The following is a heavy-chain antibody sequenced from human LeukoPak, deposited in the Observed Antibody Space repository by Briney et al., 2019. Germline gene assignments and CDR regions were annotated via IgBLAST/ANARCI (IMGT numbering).Heavy chain of an antibody. V-gene: IGHV4-31*03. CDR2: IYHSGST. J-gene: IGHJ4*02. D-gene: IGHD5-18*01. Sequence: SETLSLTCTVSGGSISSGGYYWSWIRQHPGKGLEWIGYIYHSGSTYYDPSLKSRVTISVDTSKNQFSLKLSSVTAADTAVYYCARAHGYSYGQFDYWGQGTLVTVSS. CDR3: ARAHGYSYGQFDY. CDR1: GGSISSGGYY.